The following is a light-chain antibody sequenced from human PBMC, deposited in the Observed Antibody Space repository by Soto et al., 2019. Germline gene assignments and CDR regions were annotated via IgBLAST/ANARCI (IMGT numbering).Light chain of an antibody. V-gene: IGKV1-39*01. Sequence: DIQMTQSPSSLSASVGDRVTITCRASQNIRSYLNWYQQKPGKAPQLLIYATSSLQTGVPSRFRASGSGPDFSLVISDLQPEDSATYYCQQGYSSRWTSGRGTKVEI. CDR2: ATS. J-gene: IGKJ1*01. CDR1: QNIRSY. CDR3: QQGYSSRWT.